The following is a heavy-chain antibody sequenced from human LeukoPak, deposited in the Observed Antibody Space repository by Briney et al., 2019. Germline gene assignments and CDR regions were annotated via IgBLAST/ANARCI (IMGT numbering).Heavy chain of an antibody. CDR2: IGTRGRVV. V-gene: IGHV3-48*03. Sequence: PGGSLRLSCAASGFTFASYDMNWVRQAPGKGLEWVSYIGTRGRVVHYADSVKGRFTISRDNAKNSLFLQTNVLRAEDTALYYCVRDRSAGLFDFWGQGTLVTVSS. J-gene: IGHJ4*02. CDR1: GFTFASYD. CDR3: VRDRSAGLFDF.